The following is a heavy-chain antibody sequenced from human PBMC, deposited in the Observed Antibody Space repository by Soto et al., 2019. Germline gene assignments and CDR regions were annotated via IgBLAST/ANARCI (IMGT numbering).Heavy chain of an antibody. CDR3: ARDSPGYCISTSCLGYYFDY. V-gene: IGHV1-46*01. J-gene: IGHJ4*02. CDR2: ITPSGGST. CDR1: GYTFTSYY. D-gene: IGHD2-2*01. Sequence: QVQLVQSGAEVKKPGASVKVSCKASGYTFTSYYMHWVRQAPGQGLEWMGIITPSGGSTSYAQKFQGRVTMTRDTSTSTVYMELSSLRSEDTAVYDCARDSPGYCISTSCLGYYFDYWGQGTLVTVSS.